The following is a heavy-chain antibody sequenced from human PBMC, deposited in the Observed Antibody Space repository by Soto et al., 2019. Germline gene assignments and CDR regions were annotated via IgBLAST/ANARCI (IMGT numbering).Heavy chain of an antibody. Sequence: GGSLRLSCAASGFTFSSYSMNWVRQAPGKGLEWVSYISSSSSTIYYADSVKGRFTISRDNAKNSLYLQMNSLRDEDTAVYYCARDSILVATDYYYYYGMDVWGQGTTVTVSS. J-gene: IGHJ6*02. D-gene: IGHD5-12*01. V-gene: IGHV3-48*02. CDR3: ARDSILVATDYYYYYGMDV. CDR2: ISSSSSTI. CDR1: GFTFSSYS.